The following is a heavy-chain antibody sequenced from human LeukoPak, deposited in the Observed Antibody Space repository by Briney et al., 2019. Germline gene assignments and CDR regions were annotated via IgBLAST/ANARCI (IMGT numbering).Heavy chain of an antibody. CDR3: ARRRGPSCTLCYVDC. Sequence: GGSLRLSCAASGFTFSSYGMHWVRQAPGKGLEWVAFIRYDGSNKYYADSVKGRFTISRDNSKNTLYLQMNSLRAEDTAVYYCARRRGPSCTLCYVDCWGQGTLVTVSS. CDR2: IRYDGSNK. J-gene: IGHJ4*02. CDR1: GFTFSSYG. V-gene: IGHV3-30*02. D-gene: IGHD2-8*01.